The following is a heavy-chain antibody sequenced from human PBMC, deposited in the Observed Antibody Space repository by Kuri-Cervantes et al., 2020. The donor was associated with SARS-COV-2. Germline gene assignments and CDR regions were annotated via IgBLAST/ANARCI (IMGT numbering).Heavy chain of an antibody. J-gene: IGHJ4*02. CDR1: GFTFSSYG. CDR2: IWYGGSNK. CDR3: AKGGSGAYYFDY. V-gene: IGHV3-30*02. D-gene: IGHD3-10*01. Sequence: GGSLRLSCAASGFTFSSYGMHWVRQAPGKGLEWVAVIWYGGSNKYYADSVKGRFTISRDNSKNTLYLQMNSLRAEDTAVYNCAKGGSGAYYFDYWGQGTLVTVSS.